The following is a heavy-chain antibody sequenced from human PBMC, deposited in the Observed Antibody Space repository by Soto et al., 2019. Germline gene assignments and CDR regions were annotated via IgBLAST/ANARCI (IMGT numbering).Heavy chain of an antibody. J-gene: IGHJ6*02. CDR3: ARYRRPYAMDV. V-gene: IGHV1-2*02. Sequence: ASVNVSCKASGYTFTGYYMQWVRQAPGQGLEWMGYINPVSGGTSSPQKFRGRVTMTRDTSISTAYMELSSLTSDDTAVYYCARYRRPYAMDVWGQGTTVTVSS. CDR1: GYTFTGYY. CDR2: INPVSGGT.